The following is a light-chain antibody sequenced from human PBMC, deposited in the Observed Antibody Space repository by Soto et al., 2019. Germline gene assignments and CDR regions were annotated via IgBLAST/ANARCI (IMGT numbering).Light chain of an antibody. V-gene: IGKV1-27*01. J-gene: IGKJ1*01. Sequence: DFQMTQSPSSLSASVGDRVTIACRASQGIGNYLAWYQQKPGKVPNLLISAASTLQSGIPSRFSGSGSGTDFTLTISSPQPDDFATYYCQHYNSYSEAFGQGTKVDIK. CDR1: QGIGNY. CDR3: QHYNSYSEA. CDR2: AAS.